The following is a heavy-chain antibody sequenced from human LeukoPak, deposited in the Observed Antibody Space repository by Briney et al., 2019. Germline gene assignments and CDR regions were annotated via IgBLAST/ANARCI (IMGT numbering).Heavy chain of an antibody. V-gene: IGHV4-39*01. D-gene: IGHD2-2*01. CDR3: ARRLIVVVPAAKRAFDI. J-gene: IGHJ3*02. CDR1: GFSFSNYW. Sequence: GSLRLSCAASGFSFSNYWMTWVRQGPGKGLEWIGSIYYSGSTYYNPSLKSRVTISVDTSKNQFSLKLSSVTAADTAVYYCARRLIVVVPAAKRAFDIWGQGTMVTVSS. CDR2: IYYSGST.